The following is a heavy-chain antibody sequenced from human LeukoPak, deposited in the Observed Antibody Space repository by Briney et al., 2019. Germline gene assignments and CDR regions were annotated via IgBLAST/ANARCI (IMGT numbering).Heavy chain of an antibody. Sequence: GASVKVSCKASGYTFTGYYMHWVRQAPGQGGEWMGWINLNSGGTNYAQKFQGRVTITRDTTISTAYMELRRVRSDDTAVYYCARAFPDYSMDYWGQGTLVTVSS. CDR3: ARAFPDYSMDY. CDR2: INLNSGGT. V-gene: IGHV1-2*02. CDR1: GYTFTGYY. D-gene: IGHD2-15*01. J-gene: IGHJ4*02.